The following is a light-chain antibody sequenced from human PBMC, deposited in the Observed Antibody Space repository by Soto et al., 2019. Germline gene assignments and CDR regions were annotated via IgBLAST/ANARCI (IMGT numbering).Light chain of an antibody. CDR3: QRCGTRST. CDR2: AAS. J-gene: IGKJ1*01. CDR1: QSVSTS. Sequence: DIELTQSPATLSLSLGERATLSCRASQSVSTSLAWYQQKPGQAPKLLIXAASTRATGIPARFHDSPSETEFPLTISRLQSEDFAVYYCQRCGTRSTFGQRTK. V-gene: IGKV3-15*01.